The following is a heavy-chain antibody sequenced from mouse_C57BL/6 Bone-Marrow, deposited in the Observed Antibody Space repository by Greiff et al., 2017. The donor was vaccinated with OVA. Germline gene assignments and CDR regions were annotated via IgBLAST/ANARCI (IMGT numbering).Heavy chain of an antibody. Sequence: VQLKQSGPELVKPGASVKIPCKASGYTFTDYNMDWVKQSHGKSLEWIGDINPNNGGTIYNQKFKGKATLTVDKSSSTAYMELRSLTSEDTAVYYCARGEGYYYGSSAWFAYWGQGTLVTVSA. CDR1: GYTFTDYN. J-gene: IGHJ3*01. D-gene: IGHD1-1*01. V-gene: IGHV1-18*01. CDR3: ARGEGYYYGSSAWFAY. CDR2: INPNNGGT.